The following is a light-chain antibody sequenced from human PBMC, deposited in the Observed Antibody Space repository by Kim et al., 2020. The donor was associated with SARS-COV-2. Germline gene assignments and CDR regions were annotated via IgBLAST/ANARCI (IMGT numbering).Light chain of an antibody. J-gene: IGKJ2*01. CDR3: LQHYNHPRT. V-gene: IGKV1-6*01. CDR2: VAS. Sequence: IQMTQSPSSLSASLGDRVTITCRASQGISNDLGWYQQKPGKALKLLIYVASSLQSGVPSRFSGSGSGTNFALTITNLQPEDFATYYCLQHYNHPRTFGQGTKLEI. CDR1: QGISND.